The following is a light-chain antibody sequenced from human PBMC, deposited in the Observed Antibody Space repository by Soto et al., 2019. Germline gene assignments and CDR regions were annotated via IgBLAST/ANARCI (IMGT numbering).Light chain of an antibody. V-gene: IGKV1-5*01. CDR2: DAS. CDR1: QNISVW. J-gene: IGKJ2*01. CDR3: QQYDSSSPT. Sequence: DIQMTQSPSTLSASVGDGVTITCRASQNISVWLAWYQQRPGKAPKFLIYDASSLKTGVPSRFSGSGSGTEFTLTIRSLQPDDFATYSCQQYDSSSPTFGQGTKLEIK.